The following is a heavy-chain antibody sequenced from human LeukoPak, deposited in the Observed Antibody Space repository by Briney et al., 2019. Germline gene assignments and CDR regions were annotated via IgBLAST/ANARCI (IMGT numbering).Heavy chain of an antibody. V-gene: IGHV4-30-2*01. CDR3: AGAVLLWFGESPYFDY. D-gene: IGHD3-10*01. Sequence: PSETLSLTCAVSGGSISSGGYSWSWIRQPPGKGLEWIGYIYHSGSTYYNPSLKSRVTTSVDRSKNQFSLKLSSVTAADTAVYYCAGAVLLWFGESPYFDYWGQGTLVTVSS. CDR2: IYHSGST. J-gene: IGHJ4*02. CDR1: GGSISSGGYS.